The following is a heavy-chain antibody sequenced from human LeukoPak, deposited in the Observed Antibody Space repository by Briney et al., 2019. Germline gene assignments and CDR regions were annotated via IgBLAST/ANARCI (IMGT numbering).Heavy chain of an antibody. CDR3: AKESGKFDY. Sequence: GGSLRLSCVASGLPIADFAMHWVRQAPGKGLEWVSLINRDGVSTFFADSVKGRFSISRDNSKNSLYLEMNSLRTEDAAMYYCAKESGKFDYWGQGTLVAV. CDR2: INRDGVST. V-gene: IGHV3-43*02. CDR1: GLPIADFA. J-gene: IGHJ4*02.